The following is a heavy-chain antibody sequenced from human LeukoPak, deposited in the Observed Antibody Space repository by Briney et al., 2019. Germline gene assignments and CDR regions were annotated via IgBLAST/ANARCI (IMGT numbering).Heavy chain of an antibody. CDR2: TNPNSGNT. D-gene: IGHD6-25*01. Sequence: ASVKVSCKASGYTFTSYDINWVRQATGQGLEWMGWTNPNSGNTGYAQKFQGRVTITRNTSISTAYMELSSLRSEDTAVYYCAGEAADGWFDPWGQGTLVTVSS. J-gene: IGHJ5*02. CDR3: AGEAADGWFDP. CDR1: GYTFTSYD. V-gene: IGHV1-8*03.